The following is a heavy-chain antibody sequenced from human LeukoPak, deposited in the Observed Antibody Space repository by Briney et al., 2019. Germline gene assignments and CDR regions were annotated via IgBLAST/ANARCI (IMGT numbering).Heavy chain of an antibody. V-gene: IGHV3-23*01. Sequence: GGSLRLSCAASGFTFSSSAMSWVRQAPGKGLEWVSAISGSGGSTYYADSVKGRFTISRDNSKNTLYLQMNSLRAEDTAVYYCAKVLWFGELFVGDNWFDPWGQGTLVTVSS. CDR2: ISGSGGST. J-gene: IGHJ5*02. CDR3: AKVLWFGELFVGDNWFDP. D-gene: IGHD3-10*01. CDR1: GFTFSSSA.